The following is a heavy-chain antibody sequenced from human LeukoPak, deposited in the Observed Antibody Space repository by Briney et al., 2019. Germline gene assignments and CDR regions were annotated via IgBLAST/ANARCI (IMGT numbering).Heavy chain of an antibody. CDR2: ISYSGRT. J-gene: IGHJ4*02. CDR1: GGSISSYY. D-gene: IGHD3-22*01. Sequence: SETLSLTCTVSGGSISSYYWSWIRQPPGKGLEWIGYISYSGRTDYNPSLKSRVTISEDTSKNQFSLKLSSVTAADTAVYYCARDGPGNYDSSSFDYWGQGTLVTVSS. V-gene: IGHV4-59*01. CDR3: ARDGPGNYDSSSFDY.